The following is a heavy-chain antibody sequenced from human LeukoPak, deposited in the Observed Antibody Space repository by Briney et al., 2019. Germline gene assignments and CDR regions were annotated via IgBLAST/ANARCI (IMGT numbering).Heavy chain of an antibody. J-gene: IGHJ6*02. CDR1: GFTFSSYE. CDR3: ARGSDGMDV. Sequence: QPGGPLRLSCAVSGFTFSSYEMNWVRQAPGKGLEWVSYISNSGTTVYYADSVRGRLTISRDNAKNSLYLQVNSLRAEDTAVYYCARGSDGMDVWGQGTTVTVSS. CDR2: ISNSGTTV. V-gene: IGHV3-48*03.